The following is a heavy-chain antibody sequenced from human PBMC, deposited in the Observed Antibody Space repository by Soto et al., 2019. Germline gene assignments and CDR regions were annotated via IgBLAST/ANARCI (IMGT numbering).Heavy chain of an antibody. CDR3: AKVATSSWHAHWLAP. D-gene: IGHD6-13*01. J-gene: IGHJ5*02. CDR1: GFDVRSTG. Sequence: PVGSLRLCCSTSGFDVRSTGMHWFCQAPGKGLEWVAVISYDGTQKNYGDSVKGRFTVSRDNSNNTLYLQMHSLRSDDTAVYYCAKVATSSWHAHWLAPWGHGTLVTVSS. CDR2: ISYDGTQK. V-gene: IGHV3-30*18.